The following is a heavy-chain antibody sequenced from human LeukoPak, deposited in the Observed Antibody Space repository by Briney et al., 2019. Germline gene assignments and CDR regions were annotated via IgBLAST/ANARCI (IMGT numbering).Heavy chain of an antibody. Sequence: PGRSLRLSCAASGFTFDDYAMHWVRQAPGKGLEWVSGIGWNSGSIGYADSVRGRFTISRDNAKNSLYLQMNSLRAEDTALYYCAKGSSGWYREYFDYWGQGTLVTVSS. CDR2: IGWNSGSI. J-gene: IGHJ4*02. D-gene: IGHD6-19*01. V-gene: IGHV3-9*01. CDR3: AKGSSGWYREYFDY. CDR1: GFTFDDYA.